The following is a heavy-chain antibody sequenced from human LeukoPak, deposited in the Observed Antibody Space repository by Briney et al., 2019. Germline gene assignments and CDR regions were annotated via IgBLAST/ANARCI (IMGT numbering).Heavy chain of an antibody. D-gene: IGHD6-13*01. Sequence: GGSLRLSCAASGFTFSSYSMNWVRQAPGKGLEWVSSISSSSYIYYADSVKGRFTISRDNAKNSLYLQMNSLRAEDTAVYYCAREGGIAAAGKVWFDPWGQGTLVTVSS. CDR3: AREGGIAAAGKVWFDP. V-gene: IGHV3-21*01. J-gene: IGHJ5*02. CDR1: GFTFSSYS. CDR2: ISSSSYI.